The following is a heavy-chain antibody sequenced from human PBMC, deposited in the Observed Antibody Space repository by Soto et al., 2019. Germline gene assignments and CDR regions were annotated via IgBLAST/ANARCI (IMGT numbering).Heavy chain of an antibody. CDR3: ARGTPSPLIVRSSRGPWFDP. CDR1: GVSIGSGSYY. CDR2: IYFSGST. J-gene: IGHJ5*02. Sequence: PSETLSLTCPVSGVSIGSGSYYWSWLRQHPGKGLEWIGYIYFSGSTYYNPSLKSRVTISVDTSKMQVSLKLSSVTAADTAVYFCARGTPSPLIVRSSRGPWFDPWGQGTLVTVS. V-gene: IGHV4-30-4*02. D-gene: IGHD2-15*01.